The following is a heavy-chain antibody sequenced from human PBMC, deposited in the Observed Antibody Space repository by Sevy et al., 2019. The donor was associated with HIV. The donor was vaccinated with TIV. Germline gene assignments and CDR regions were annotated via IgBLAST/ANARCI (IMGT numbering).Heavy chain of an antibody. CDR3: ATRRGHLSFDY. V-gene: IGHV4-34*01. CDR1: TGSFSGYY. CDR2: INHSGST. J-gene: IGHJ4*02. Sequence: SETLSLTCVVYTGSFSGYYWSWIRQPPGKGLEWIGEINHSGSTNYNPSLKSRVTISANTSKNQFSLKLSYVTAADTAVYYCATRRGHLSFDYWGQGTLVTVSS.